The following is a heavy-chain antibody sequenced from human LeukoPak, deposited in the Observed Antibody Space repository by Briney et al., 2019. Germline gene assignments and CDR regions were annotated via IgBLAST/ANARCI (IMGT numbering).Heavy chain of an antibody. J-gene: IGHJ6*02. V-gene: IGHV3-23*01. CDR1: GFTFSGYG. CDR3: AKDWVVVSAALLRGWGHTMDV. CDR2: IGGMGSST. Sequence: GGSLRLSCAASGFTFSGYGMRWVRQAPGKGLEWFSAIGGMGSSTYYADSVKGRFTIARDNSRNTRFLQMNSWRAEDTAIYYCAKDWVVVSAALLRGWGHTMDVWGQGTTVTVSS. D-gene: IGHD2-2*01.